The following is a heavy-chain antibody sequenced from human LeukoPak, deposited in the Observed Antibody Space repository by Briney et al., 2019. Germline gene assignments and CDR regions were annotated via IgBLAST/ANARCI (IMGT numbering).Heavy chain of an antibody. D-gene: IGHD3-3*01. Sequence: GASVKVSCKASGGTFSSYAISWVRQAPGQGLEWMGIINPLGGSTTYAHKFQDRVTMTRDTSTSTVYMELSSLRSEDTAVYYCARVRDFWSGLFDYWGQGTLVTVSS. J-gene: IGHJ4*02. CDR1: GGTFSSYA. CDR3: ARVRDFWSGLFDY. CDR2: INPLGGST. V-gene: IGHV1-46*01.